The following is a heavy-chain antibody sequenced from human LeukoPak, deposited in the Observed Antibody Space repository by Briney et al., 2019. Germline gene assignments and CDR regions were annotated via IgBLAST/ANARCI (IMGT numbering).Heavy chain of an antibody. J-gene: IGHJ6*03. CDR2: IKSKTDGGTT. V-gene: IGHV3-15*01. CDR3: TTANLGPACSGGSCYPKNRYYYIDV. CDR1: GFTFSNVW. D-gene: IGHD2-15*01. Sequence: GGSLRLSCAASGFTFSNVWMNWVRQAPGKGLEWVGRIKSKTDGGTTDYAAPVKGRFTISRDDSKNTLFLQMNSLKTEDTAVYYCTTANLGPACSGGSCYPKNRYYYIDVWGKGTTVTVSS.